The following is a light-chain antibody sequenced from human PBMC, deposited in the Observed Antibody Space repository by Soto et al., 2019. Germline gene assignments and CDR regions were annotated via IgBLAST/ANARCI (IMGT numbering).Light chain of an antibody. CDR1: QTISSW. J-gene: IGKJ1*01. CDR2: KAS. CDR3: QHYNSYSEA. V-gene: IGKV1-5*03. Sequence: DIQMTQSPWTVSGSVGDRVTITCRAVQTISSWLAWYQQKPGKAPKLLIYKASTLKSGVPSRCRGSGSGTEFTLTISSLPPDDVATDYGQHYNSYSEACGQGTKVDIK.